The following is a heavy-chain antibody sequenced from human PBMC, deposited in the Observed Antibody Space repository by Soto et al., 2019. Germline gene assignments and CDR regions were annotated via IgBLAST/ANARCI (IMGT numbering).Heavy chain of an antibody. CDR1: GGSISSSSYY. J-gene: IGHJ4*02. Sequence: QLQLQESGPGLVKPSETLSLTCTVSGGSISSSSYYWGWIRQPPGKGLEWIGSIYYSGSTYYNPSLKIRVTISVDTSKNQFSLKLSSVTAADTAVYYCATPGGGYSGYDLGPIDYWGQGTLVTVSS. CDR2: IYYSGST. V-gene: IGHV4-39*01. D-gene: IGHD5-12*01. CDR3: ATPGGGYSGYDLGPIDY.